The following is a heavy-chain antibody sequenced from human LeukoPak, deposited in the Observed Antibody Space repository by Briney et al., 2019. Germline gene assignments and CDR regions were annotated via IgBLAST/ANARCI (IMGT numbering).Heavy chain of an antibody. J-gene: IGHJ4*02. Sequence: GGSLRLSCAASGFTFSSYAMSWVRQAPGKGLEWVSGISGSGGSTYYADSVKGRFTISRDNSKNTVYLQMHSLRADDTAVYYCARDRSESGYDYDYWGQGTLVTVSS. CDR3: ARDRSESGYDYDY. CDR2: ISGSGGST. D-gene: IGHD5-12*01. CDR1: GFTFSSYA. V-gene: IGHV3-23*01.